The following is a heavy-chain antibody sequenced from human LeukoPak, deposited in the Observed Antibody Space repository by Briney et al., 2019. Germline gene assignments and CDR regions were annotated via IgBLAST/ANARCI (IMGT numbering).Heavy chain of an antibody. CDR1: GYTFIGYG. CDR2: ISGYNGNT. D-gene: IGHD3-10*01. J-gene: IGHJ4*02. CDR3: ARGDSGNYFDY. Sequence: ASVKVSCKASGYTFIGYGVTWVRQAPGQGLEWMGWISGYNGNTNYAQNLQGRVTMTTDTSTRTAYMELRSLRSDDTAVYYCARGDSGNYFDYWGQGTLVTVSS. V-gene: IGHV1-18*01.